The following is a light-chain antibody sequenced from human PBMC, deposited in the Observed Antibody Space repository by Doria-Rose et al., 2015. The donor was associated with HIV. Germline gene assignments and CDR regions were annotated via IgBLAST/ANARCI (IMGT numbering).Light chain of an antibody. CDR2: DGS. Sequence: EIVLTQSPGTLALSPGERATLSCRASQSFSSTYLAWYQQTPGQAPSLLIYDGSTRATGIPDRFSASESGTDFTLTINRLEPEDFALYYCHQYGTSWTFGQGTKVEI. CDR3: HQYGTSWT. V-gene: IGKV3-20*01. J-gene: IGKJ1*01. CDR1: QSFSSTY.